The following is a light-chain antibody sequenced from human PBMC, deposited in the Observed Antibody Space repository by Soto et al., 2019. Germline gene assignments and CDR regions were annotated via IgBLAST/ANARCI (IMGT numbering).Light chain of an antibody. CDR3: QQYGTSRWT. J-gene: IGKJ1*01. CDR1: QSVTNSY. V-gene: IGKV3-20*01. CDR2: GAS. Sequence: DIVLTQSPGALSLSPGERATLSCRASQSVTNSYLAWYQQKPGQAPRLLIYGASSRATGIPDRFSGSGSGTDFTLTISRLEPEDFAMYYCQQYGTSRWTFGQGTKVDIK.